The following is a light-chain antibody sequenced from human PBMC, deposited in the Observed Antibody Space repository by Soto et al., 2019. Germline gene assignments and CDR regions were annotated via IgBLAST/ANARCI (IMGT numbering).Light chain of an antibody. J-gene: IGKJ4*01. CDR2: DAS. Sequence: DIQMTQSPSSLSASVGDRVTITCQASQGISNYLNWYQQKPGKAPKLLIYDASNLETGVPSRFSGSGSWTDFTFTISSLQPEDIATYYCQQYDNLLLTFGGGTKVEIK. CDR3: QQYDNLLLT. CDR1: QGISNY. V-gene: IGKV1-33*01.